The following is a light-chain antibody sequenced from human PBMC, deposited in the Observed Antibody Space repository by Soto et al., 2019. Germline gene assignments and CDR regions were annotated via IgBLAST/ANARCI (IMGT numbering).Light chain of an antibody. Sequence: DIVMTQSPDSLAVSLGERATIKCKSSQSALSSSNNKNYLAWYQQKPGQPPKLIIYWASTRESGVPDRFSGSGSGTDFTLTISSLQAEDVAVYYCQHYYSSPLTLGGGTKVDIK. V-gene: IGKV4-1*01. CDR1: QSALSSSNNKNY. CDR2: WAS. J-gene: IGKJ4*01. CDR3: QHYYSSPLT.